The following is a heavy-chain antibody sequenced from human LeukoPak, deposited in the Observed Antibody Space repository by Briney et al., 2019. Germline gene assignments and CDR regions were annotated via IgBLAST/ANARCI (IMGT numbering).Heavy chain of an antibody. CDR3: VKISSSWYDY. CDR2: ISSNGGST. CDR1: GFTFSSYA. J-gene: IGHJ4*02. Sequence: GGSLRLFCSASGFTFSSYAMHWVHQAPGKGQEYVSAISSNGGSTYYADSVKGRFTISRDNSKNTLYLQMSSLRAEDTAVYYCVKISSSWYDYWGQGTLVTVSS. D-gene: IGHD6-13*01. V-gene: IGHV3-64D*09.